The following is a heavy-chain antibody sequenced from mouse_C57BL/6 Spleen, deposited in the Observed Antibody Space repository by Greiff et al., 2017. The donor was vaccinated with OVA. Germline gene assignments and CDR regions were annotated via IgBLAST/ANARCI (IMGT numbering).Heavy chain of an antibody. CDR2: LRSKSNNYAT. Sequence: EVHLVESGGGLVQPKGSLKLSCAASGFSFNTYAMNWIRQALGKVLEWFARLRSKSNNYATYYADSVKDRFTISRDDSDSMLYLQMNNLKTEDTAMYYCGRVLYAMDDWGQGTSVTVSS. CDR3: GRVLYAMDD. CDR1: GFSFNTYA. J-gene: IGHJ4*01. V-gene: IGHV10-1*01.